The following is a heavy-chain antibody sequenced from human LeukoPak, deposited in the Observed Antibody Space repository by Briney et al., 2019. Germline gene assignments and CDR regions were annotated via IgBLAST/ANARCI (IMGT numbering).Heavy chain of an antibody. J-gene: IGHJ4*02. V-gene: IGHV4-39*07. CDR1: GGSISSSSYY. D-gene: IGHD1-26*01. CDR3: ARVGATSEY. CDR2: IYYSGST. Sequence: SETLSLTCTVSGGSISSSSYYWGWIRQPPGKGLEWIGSIYYSGSTNYNPSLKSRVTISVDTSKNQFSLKLSSVTAADTAVYYCARVGATSEYWGQGTLVTVSS.